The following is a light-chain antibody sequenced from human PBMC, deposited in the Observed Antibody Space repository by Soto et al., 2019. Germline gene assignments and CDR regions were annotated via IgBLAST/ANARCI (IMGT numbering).Light chain of an antibody. CDR2: EVS. CDR1: SSDVGAYKY. V-gene: IGLV2-8*01. J-gene: IGLJ3*02. Sequence: QSVLTQPPSASGSPGQSVTVSCTGTSSDVGAYKYVSWYQQYPGKAPKLMIYEVSKRPSGVPDRFSGSKSGNTASLTVSGLQAEDEADYYCTSYVGSNIWVFGGETQLTVL. CDR3: TSYVGSNIWV.